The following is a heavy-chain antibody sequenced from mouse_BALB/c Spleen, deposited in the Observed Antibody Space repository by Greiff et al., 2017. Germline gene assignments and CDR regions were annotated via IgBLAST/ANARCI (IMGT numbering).Heavy chain of an antibody. V-gene: IGHV14-3*02. CDR3: APFDRGYAMDY. CDR1: GFNIKDTY. Sequence: EVQLQQSGAELVKPGASVKLSCTASGFNIKDTYMHWVKQRPEQGLEWIGRIDPANGNTKYDPKFQGKATITADTSSNTAYLQLSSLTSEDTAVYYCAPFDRGYAMDYWGQGTSVTVSS. J-gene: IGHJ4*01. CDR2: IDPANGNT.